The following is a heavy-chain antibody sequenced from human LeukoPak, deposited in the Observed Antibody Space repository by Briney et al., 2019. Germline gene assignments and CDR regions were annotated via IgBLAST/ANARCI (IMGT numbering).Heavy chain of an antibody. CDR2: ISSSSSYI. J-gene: IGHJ3*02. V-gene: IGHV3-21*01. CDR3: ARGAMAAGVAFDI. CDR1: GFTFSSYS. D-gene: IGHD5-18*01. Sequence: PGGSLRLSCAASGFTFSSYSMNWVRQAPGKGPEWVSSISSSSSYIYYADSVKGRFTISRDNAKNSLYLQMNSLRAEDTAVYYCARGAMAAGVAFDIWGQGTMVTVYS.